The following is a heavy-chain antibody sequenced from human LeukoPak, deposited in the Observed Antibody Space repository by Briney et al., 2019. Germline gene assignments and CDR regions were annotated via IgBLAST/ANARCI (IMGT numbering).Heavy chain of an antibody. CDR1: GFTFSSYW. CDR3: ARARYCSSTSCYSPYYYYGMDV. V-gene: IGHV3-7*04. J-gene: IGHJ6*02. Sequence: GGSLRLSCAASGFTFSSYWMSWVRQAPGKGLEWVANIKQDGSEKYYVDSVKGRFTISRDNAKNSLYLQMNSLRAEDTAVYYCARARYCSSTSCYSPYYYYGMDVWGQGTTATVSS. D-gene: IGHD2-2*02. CDR2: IKQDGSEK.